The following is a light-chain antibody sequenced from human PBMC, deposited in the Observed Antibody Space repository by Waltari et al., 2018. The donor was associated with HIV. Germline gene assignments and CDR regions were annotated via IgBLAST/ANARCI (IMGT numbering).Light chain of an antibody. CDR3: EAWDSSVSAVV. Sequence: QSVLTQPPSVSAAPGQKVTFSCPGSSSNLGNNFVSWYQQLPRTAPKLLIYDNNKRPSGIPDRFSGSKSGTSATLVITGLQTGDEADYYCEAWDSSVSAVVFGGGTKLTVL. V-gene: IGLV1-51*01. J-gene: IGLJ2*01. CDR2: DNN. CDR1: SSNLGNNF.